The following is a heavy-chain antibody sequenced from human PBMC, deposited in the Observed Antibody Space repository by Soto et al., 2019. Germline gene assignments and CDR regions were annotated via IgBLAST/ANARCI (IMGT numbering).Heavy chain of an antibody. D-gene: IGHD1-26*01. V-gene: IGHV1-18*01. CDR1: GYTFTSYG. J-gene: IGHJ4*02. CDR3: ARARGSYALDY. CDR2: ISAYNGNT. Sequence: QVQLVQSGAEVKKPGASVKVSCKASGYTFTSYGISWVRQAPGQGLEWMGWISAYNGNTNYAQKLQGTVTMTPDTSTSTAYMGLRSLRSDDTAVYYCARARGSYALDYWCQGTLVTVSS.